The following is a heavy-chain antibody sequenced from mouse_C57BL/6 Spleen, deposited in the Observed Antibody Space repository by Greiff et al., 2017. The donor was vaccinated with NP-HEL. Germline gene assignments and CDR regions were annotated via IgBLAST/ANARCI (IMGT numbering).Heavy chain of an antibody. V-gene: IGHV14-4*01. CDR2: IDPENGDT. J-gene: IGHJ3*01. CDR1: GFNIKDDY. Sequence: EVQLVESGAELVRPGASVKLSCTASGFNIKDDYMHWVKQRPEQGLEWIGWIDPENGDTEYASKFQGKATITADTSSNTAYLQLSSLTSEDTAVYYCTTVYYGNWFAYWGQGTLVTVSA. D-gene: IGHD2-1*01. CDR3: TTVYYGNWFAY.